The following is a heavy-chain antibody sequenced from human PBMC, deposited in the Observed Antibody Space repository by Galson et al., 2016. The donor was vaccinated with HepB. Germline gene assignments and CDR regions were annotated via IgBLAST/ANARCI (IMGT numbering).Heavy chain of an antibody. CDR2: IESTGSPI. CDR1: GFIFSTHN. CDR3: ASDGGFGIHFDS. J-gene: IGHJ4*02. D-gene: IGHD2-15*01. Sequence: SLRLSCAASGFIFSTHNMNWVRQAPGKGLEWVSCIESTGSPIYYADSVKGRFIISRDNAKNSLDLQMNSLRDEDTAVYYCASDGGFGIHFDSWGQGTLVTVSS. V-gene: IGHV3-48*02.